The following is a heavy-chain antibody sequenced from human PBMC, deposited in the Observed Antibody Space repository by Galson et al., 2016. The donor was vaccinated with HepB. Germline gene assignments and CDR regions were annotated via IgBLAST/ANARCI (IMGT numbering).Heavy chain of an antibody. CDR1: GGTFSSYA. D-gene: IGHD3-3*01. V-gene: IGHV1-69*06. Sequence: SVKVSCKASGGTFSSYAISWVRQAPGQGLEWMGAIIPIFGTANYAQKFQGRVTITADKSTSTAYMELSSLRSEDTAVYYCASPYYDFWSGYYPSYYYYGMDVWGQGTTVTVSS. J-gene: IGHJ6*02. CDR2: IIPIFGTA. CDR3: ASPYYDFWSGYYPSYYYYGMDV.